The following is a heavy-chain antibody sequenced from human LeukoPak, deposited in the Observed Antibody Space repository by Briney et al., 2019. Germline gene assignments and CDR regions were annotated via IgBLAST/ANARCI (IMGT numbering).Heavy chain of an antibody. CDR3: AKDSYVSGRPLHTFDV. CDR2: ISGNGEST. CDR1: GFNFATHA. V-gene: IGHV3-23*01. Sequence: PGGSLRLSCAASGFNFATHAMTWVRQAPGKGLEWLSAISGNGESTHYADSVKGQFTISRDNYRNTLFLQMNSLRVEDTAIYYCAKDSYVSGRPLHTFDVWGQGTMVAASS. D-gene: IGHD3-10*01. J-gene: IGHJ3*01.